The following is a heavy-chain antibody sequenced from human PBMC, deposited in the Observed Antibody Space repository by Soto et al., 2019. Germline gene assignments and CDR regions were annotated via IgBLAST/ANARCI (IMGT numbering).Heavy chain of an antibody. CDR2: IYYSGST. J-gene: IGHJ4*02. V-gene: IGHV4-59*01. CDR3: ARVSSGYSSGWSIDY. CDR1: GGSISSYY. Sequence: SETLSLTCTVSGGSISSYYWSWIRQPPGKGLEWIGYIYYSGSTNYNPSLKSRVTISVDTSKNQFSLKLSSVTAADTAVYYCARVSSGYSSGWSIDYWGQGTLVTSPQ. D-gene: IGHD6-19*01.